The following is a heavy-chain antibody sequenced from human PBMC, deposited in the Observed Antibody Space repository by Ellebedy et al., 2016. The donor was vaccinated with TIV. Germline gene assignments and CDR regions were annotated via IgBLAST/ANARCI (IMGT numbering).Heavy chain of an antibody. Sequence: GESLKISCSASGFTFSSYAMHWVRQAPGKGLEYVSAIVGNGGGTYYADSVKGRFTISRDNSKNTLYLQMSSLRPEDTAVYYCVKAWGDWGQGTLVTVSS. CDR1: GFTFSSYA. J-gene: IGHJ4*02. CDR3: VKAWGD. CDR2: IVGNGGGT. D-gene: IGHD3-16*01. V-gene: IGHV3-64D*06.